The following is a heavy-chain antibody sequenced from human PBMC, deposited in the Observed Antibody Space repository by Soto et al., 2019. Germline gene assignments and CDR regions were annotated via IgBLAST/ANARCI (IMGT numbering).Heavy chain of an antibody. CDR2: VIPILAMS. CDR3: ATNYGSGSTHFDY. D-gene: IGHD3-10*01. J-gene: IGHJ4*02. Sequence: QVKLVQSGAEVRKPGSSVKVSCTASGGTFSSYTINWVRQAPGQGPEWMGRVIPILAMSNYAQKFQGRVTITADQSTSTAHMYLSSLRSEDTALYYCATNYGSGSTHFDYWGQGTLVTVSS. V-gene: IGHV1-69*02. CDR1: GGTFSSYT.